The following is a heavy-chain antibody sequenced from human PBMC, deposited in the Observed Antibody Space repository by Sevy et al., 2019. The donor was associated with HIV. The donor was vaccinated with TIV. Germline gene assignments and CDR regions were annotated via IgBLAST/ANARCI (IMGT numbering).Heavy chain of an antibody. J-gene: IGHJ6*02. CDR1: GYTFTGYA. V-gene: IGHV1-3*04. D-gene: IGHD5-12*01. CDR3: ARGVSGYDDYYYYGLDV. Sequence: ASVKVSCKTSGYTFTGYAMHWVRQAPGQRLEWMGWIITGNGDTKYSQNFQGRVTITTDTSASTAYMEPSSLTSKDTAVYYCARGVSGYDDYYYYGLDVWGQGTTVTVSS. CDR2: IITGNGDT.